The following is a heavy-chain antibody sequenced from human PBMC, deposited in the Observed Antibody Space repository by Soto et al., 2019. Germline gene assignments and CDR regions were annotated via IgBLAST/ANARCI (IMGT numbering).Heavy chain of an antibody. V-gene: IGHV3-30*02. D-gene: IGHD6-13*01. CDR2: IRYNGSNK. J-gene: IGHJ4*02. CDR1: GFTLSSHK. Sequence: PGGSLRLSCAASGFTLSSHKMNWVRQAPGKGLEWVAVIRYNGSNKYYADSVKGRFTISRDNSKNTLYLQMNSLRAEDTAVYYCAKDLTAAAADPAPFDYWGQGTLVTVSS. CDR3: AKDLTAAAADPAPFDY.